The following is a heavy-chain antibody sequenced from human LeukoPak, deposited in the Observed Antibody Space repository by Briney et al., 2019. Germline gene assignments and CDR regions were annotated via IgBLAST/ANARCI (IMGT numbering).Heavy chain of an antibody. CDR3: AREGTAGTNLNWFDP. CDR1: GGSISSYY. CDR2: ISYSGST. Sequence: SETLSPTCTVSGGSISSYYWSWIRQPPGKGLEWIGYISYSGSTNFNPSLKSRVTISVDTPKNQFSLKLSSVTAADTAVYYCAREGTAGTNLNWFDPWGQGTLVTVSS. V-gene: IGHV4-59*01. J-gene: IGHJ5*02. D-gene: IGHD1-1*01.